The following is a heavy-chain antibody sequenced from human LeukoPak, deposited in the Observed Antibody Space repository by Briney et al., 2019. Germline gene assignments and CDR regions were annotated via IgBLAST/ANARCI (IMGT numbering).Heavy chain of an antibody. D-gene: IGHD3-10*01. CDR1: GGSISDSIVSHY. CDR3: XRTARSXXWFDP. J-gene: IGHJ5*02. Sequence: SETLSLTCSVSGGSISDSIVSHYWSWIRQPPGKGLEWIGYIYFNGRTNYSPSLKSRVTLSVDTSKNQFSMKLISFTAADTAAXXXXRTARSXXWFDPWGQGSLVTVSS. V-gene: IGHV4-61*01. CDR2: IYFNGRT.